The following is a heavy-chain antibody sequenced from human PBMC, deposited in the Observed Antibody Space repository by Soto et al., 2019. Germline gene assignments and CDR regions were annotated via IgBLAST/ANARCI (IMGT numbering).Heavy chain of an antibody. CDR2: IKQDGSEK. CDR1: GFTFGSYW. J-gene: IGHJ4*02. V-gene: IGHV3-7*03. D-gene: IGHD5-12*01. Sequence: EVQLVESGGGLVQPGGSLRLSCAVSGFTFGSYWMNWVRQAPGKGLEWVANIKQDGSEKYYVDSVKGRFTISRDNAKNSLYLQMNSLRAEDTAVYYCARPGYSGYDWGVSDYWGQGTLVTVSS. CDR3: ARPGYSGYDWGVSDY.